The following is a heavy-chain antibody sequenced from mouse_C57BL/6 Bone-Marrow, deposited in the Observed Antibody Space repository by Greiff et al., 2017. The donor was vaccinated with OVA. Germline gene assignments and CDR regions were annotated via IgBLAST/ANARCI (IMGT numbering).Heavy chain of an antibody. V-gene: IGHV5-9-1*02. CDR2: ISSGGDYI. Sequence: EVQGVESGEGLVKPGGSLKLSCAASGFTFSSYAMSWVRQTPEKRLEWVAYISSGGDYIYYADTVKGRFTISRDNARNTLYLQMSSLKSEDTAMYYCTREDGSSPKYFDVWGTGTTVTVSS. J-gene: IGHJ1*03. CDR1: GFTFSSYA. D-gene: IGHD1-1*01. CDR3: TREDGSSPKYFDV.